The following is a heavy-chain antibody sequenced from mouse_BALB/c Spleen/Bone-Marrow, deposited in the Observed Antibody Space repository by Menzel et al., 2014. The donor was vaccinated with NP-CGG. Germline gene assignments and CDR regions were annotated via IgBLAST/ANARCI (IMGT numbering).Heavy chain of an antibody. CDR2: INPSNGGT. J-gene: IGHJ1*01. CDR1: GYTFTSYY. CDR3: TRSDCYYVPHWYFDV. Sequence: QVQLKQSGAELVKPGASVKLSCKASGYTFTSYYMYWVKQRPGQGLEWIGEINPSNGGTNFNEKFKSKATLTVDKSSSTAYMQLSSLTSEDSAVYYCTRSDCYYVPHWYFDVWGAGTTVTVSS. V-gene: IGHV1S81*02. D-gene: IGHD2-3*01.